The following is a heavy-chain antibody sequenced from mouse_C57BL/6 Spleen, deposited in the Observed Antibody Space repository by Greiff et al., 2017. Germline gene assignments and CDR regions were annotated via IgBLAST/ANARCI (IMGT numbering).Heavy chain of an antibody. CDR1: GFTFSSYG. CDR2: ISSGGSYT. J-gene: IGHJ4*01. D-gene: IGHD1-1*01. CDR3: ARQGGTTVRAMDY. V-gene: IGHV5-6*01. Sequence: EVMLVESGGVLVKPGGSLKLSCAASGFTFSSYGMSWVRQTPDNRLEWVATISSGGSYTYYQDCVKGRVTISRDNAKNTLDLQMSSLKSEDTAMYYCARQGGTTVRAMDYWGQGTSVTVSS.